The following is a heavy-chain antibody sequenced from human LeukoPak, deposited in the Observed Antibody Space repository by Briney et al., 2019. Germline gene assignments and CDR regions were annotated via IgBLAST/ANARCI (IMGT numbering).Heavy chain of an antibody. Sequence: PGGSLRLSCAASGFTFSDYYMSWIRQAPGKGLEWVSAISGSGGSTYYADSVKGRFTISRDNSKNTLHLQMNSLRAEDTAVYYCAKEHDSSGYTVFGHEDYWGQGTLVTVSS. CDR3: AKEHDSSGYTVFGHEDY. CDR1: GFTFSDYY. V-gene: IGHV3-23*01. D-gene: IGHD3-22*01. J-gene: IGHJ4*02. CDR2: ISGSGGST.